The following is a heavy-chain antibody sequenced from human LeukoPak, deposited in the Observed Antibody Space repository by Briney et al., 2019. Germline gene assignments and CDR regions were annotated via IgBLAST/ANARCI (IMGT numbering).Heavy chain of an antibody. CDR1: GFTFSNYY. Sequence: GGSLRLSCAASGFTFSNYYMSWVRQAPGKGLEWVANIKQDGSEKYYVDSVKGRFTISRDNAKNSLYLQMNSLRAEDTAVYYCARVASYAFDIWGQGTMVTVSS. D-gene: IGHD6-6*01. J-gene: IGHJ3*02. V-gene: IGHV3-7*01. CDR2: IKQDGSEK. CDR3: ARVASYAFDI.